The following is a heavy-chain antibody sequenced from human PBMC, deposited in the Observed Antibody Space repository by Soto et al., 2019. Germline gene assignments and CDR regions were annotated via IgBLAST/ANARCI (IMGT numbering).Heavy chain of an antibody. CDR2: IYSGVST. J-gene: IGHJ3*02. CDR3: ARGPGAFDI. V-gene: IGHV3-53*01. CDR1: GFSFSSYA. Sequence: GGSLRISCAASGFSFSSYAMSWVRQAPGKGLEWVSVIYSGVSTYYADSVKGRFTISRDNSKNTLYLQMNSLRAEDTAVYYCARGPGAFDIWGQGTMVT. D-gene: IGHD2-2*01.